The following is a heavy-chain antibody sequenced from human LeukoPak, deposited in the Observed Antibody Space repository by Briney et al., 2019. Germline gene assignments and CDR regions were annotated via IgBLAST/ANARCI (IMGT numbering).Heavy chain of an antibody. CDR2: IWYDGSNK. J-gene: IGHJ5*02. Sequence: GGSLRLSCAASGFTFSSYGMHWVRQAPGKGLEWVAVIWYDGSNKYYADSVKGRFTISRDNSKNTLYLQMNSLRAEDTAVYYCAKGTLGIVVVPSDPWGQGTLVTVSS. V-gene: IGHV3-30*02. D-gene: IGHD2-2*01. CDR3: AKGTLGIVVVPSDP. CDR1: GFTFSSYG.